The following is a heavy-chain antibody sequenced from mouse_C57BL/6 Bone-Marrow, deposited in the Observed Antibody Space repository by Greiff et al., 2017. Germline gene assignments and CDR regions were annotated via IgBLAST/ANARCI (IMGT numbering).Heavy chain of an antibody. Sequence: VQLQQSGAELVRPGASVKLSCTASGFNIKDDYMHWVKQRPEQGLEWIGWIDPANGDTEYASKFQGKATITADPSSNTAYLQLSSLTSEDTAVYYCTRYDGYYEGCFAYWGQGTLVTVSA. CDR1: GFNIKDDY. CDR2: IDPANGDT. V-gene: IGHV14-4*01. D-gene: IGHD2-3*01. CDR3: TRYDGYYEGCFAY. J-gene: IGHJ3*01.